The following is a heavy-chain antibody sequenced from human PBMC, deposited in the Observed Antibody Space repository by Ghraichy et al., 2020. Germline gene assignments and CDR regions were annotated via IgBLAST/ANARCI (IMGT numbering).Heavy chain of an antibody. CDR1: GFTFSSYG. CDR3: AKDGGDYGDDY. Sequence: LSLTCAASGFTFSSYGMHWVRQAPGKGLEWVAVISYDGSNKYYADSVKGRFTISRDNSKNTLYLQMNSLRAEDTAVYYCAKDGGDYGDDYWGQGTLVTVSS. CDR2: ISYDGSNK. V-gene: IGHV3-30*18. J-gene: IGHJ4*02. D-gene: IGHD4-17*01.